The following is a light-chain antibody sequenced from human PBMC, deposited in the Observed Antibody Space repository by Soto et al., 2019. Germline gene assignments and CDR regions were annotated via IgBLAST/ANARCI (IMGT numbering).Light chain of an antibody. CDR2: EVI. Sequence: QSVLTQPPSASGSRGQSVTISCTGTSSDVGYVSWYQQHPGKAPKLIIYEVIKRPPGVPDRFSGSKSGNTASLTVSGLQAADEADYYCTSYAASNTKNLLFGGGTKVTVL. V-gene: IGLV2-8*01. CDR3: TSYAASNTKNLL. CDR1: SSDVGY. J-gene: IGLJ2*01.